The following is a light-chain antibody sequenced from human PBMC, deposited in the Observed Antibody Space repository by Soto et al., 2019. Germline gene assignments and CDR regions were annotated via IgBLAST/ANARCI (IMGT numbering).Light chain of an antibody. J-gene: IGKJ4*01. CDR2: DAS. Sequence: DIQMTQSPSTLSASVGDRVTITCRASQSISNWLAWYQQKPGKAPNLLIYDASSLESGVPSRFSGSGSGTEFTLTIRSLQPDDFATYYCKQYNSFSLTFGGGTKVDIK. CDR3: KQYNSFSLT. CDR1: QSISNW. V-gene: IGKV1-5*01.